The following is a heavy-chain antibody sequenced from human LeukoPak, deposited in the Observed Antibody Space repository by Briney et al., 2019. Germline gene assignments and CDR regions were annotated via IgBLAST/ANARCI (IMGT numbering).Heavy chain of an antibody. Sequence: PGGSLRLSCAASGFTFSSYWMSWVRQAPGKGLEWVAAIKQDGSEKDFVDSVKGRFTISRDNAKNSLYLQMNSLRVEDSAVYYCASNWDYVRGYGMDVWGQGTTVTVSS. CDR1: GFTFSSYW. J-gene: IGHJ6*02. CDR2: IKQDGSEK. CDR3: ASNWDYVRGYGMDV. D-gene: IGHD1-7*01. V-gene: IGHV3-7*01.